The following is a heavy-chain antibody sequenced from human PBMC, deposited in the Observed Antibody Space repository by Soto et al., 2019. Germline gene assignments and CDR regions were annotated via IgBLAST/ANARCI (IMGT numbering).Heavy chain of an antibody. D-gene: IGHD6-19*01. Sequence: QVQLVQSGGEVKKPGPSVNVSCKASGDTVTKYGISWVRQAPGQGLEWLGWISFYNGHTNYALKFQDRITFTTDTSTSPASMEWRSLPSDVTAVYYCASATSIAVAGKETWCQGNLVTVSS. J-gene: IGHJ4*02. CDR1: GDTVTKYG. CDR2: ISFYNGHT. V-gene: IGHV1-18*01. CDR3: ASATSIAVAGKET.